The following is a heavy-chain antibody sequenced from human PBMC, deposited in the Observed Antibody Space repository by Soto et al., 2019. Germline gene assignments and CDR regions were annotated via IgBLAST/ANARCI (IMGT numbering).Heavy chain of an antibody. D-gene: IGHD2-15*01. CDR2: ISYDGSNK. Sequence: GGSLRLSCAASGFTFNSYGMHWVRQAPGKGLEWVAVISYDGSNKYYADSVKGRFTISRDNSKNTLYLQMNSLRAEDTAVYYCAKDGYCTGGSCYAVDYWGQGTLVTVSS. CDR1: GFTFNSYG. V-gene: IGHV3-30*18. CDR3: AKDGYCTGGSCYAVDY. J-gene: IGHJ4*02.